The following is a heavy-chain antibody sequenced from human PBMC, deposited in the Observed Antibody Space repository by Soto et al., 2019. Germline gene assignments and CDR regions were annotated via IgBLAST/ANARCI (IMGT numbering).Heavy chain of an antibody. V-gene: IGHV1-69*12. CDR1: GGTFSSYA. Sequence: QVQLVQSGAEVKKPGSSVKVSCKASGGTFSSYAISWVRQAPGQGLEWMGGIIPIFGTANYAQKFQGRVTITADEATSTAYRELSSLRSEDRAVYYCARVAAARPDVAAFDIWGQGTMVTVTS. D-gene: IGHD6-6*01. CDR2: IIPIFGTA. J-gene: IGHJ3*02. CDR3: ARVAAARPDVAAFDI.